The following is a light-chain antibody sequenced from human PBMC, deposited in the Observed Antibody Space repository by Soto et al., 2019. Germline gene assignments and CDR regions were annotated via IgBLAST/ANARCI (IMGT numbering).Light chain of an antibody. CDR3: SSYAGSNIFV. CDR1: SSDVGGYNF. J-gene: IGLJ1*01. Sequence: QSALTQPPSASWSPGQSVTISCTGTSSDVGGYNFVAWYQQHPGKAPKLMISEVIKRPSGVPDRFSGSKSGNTASLTVSGLQAEDEADYYCSSYAGSNIFVFGTGTKLTVL. V-gene: IGLV2-8*01. CDR2: EVI.